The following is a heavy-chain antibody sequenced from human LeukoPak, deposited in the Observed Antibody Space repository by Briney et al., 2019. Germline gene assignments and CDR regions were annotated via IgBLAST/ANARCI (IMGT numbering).Heavy chain of an antibody. CDR2: IYYSGSA. CDR3: ARHYCSGGSCYGLRTNWFDP. CDR1: GGSISSYY. V-gene: IGHV4-59*08. Sequence: SETLSLTCTVSGGSISSYYWSWIRQPPGKGLEWIGYIYYSGSANYNPSLKSRVTISVDTSKNQFSLKLSSVTAADTAVYYCARHYCSGGSCYGLRTNWFDPWGQGTLVAVSS. J-gene: IGHJ5*02. D-gene: IGHD2-15*01.